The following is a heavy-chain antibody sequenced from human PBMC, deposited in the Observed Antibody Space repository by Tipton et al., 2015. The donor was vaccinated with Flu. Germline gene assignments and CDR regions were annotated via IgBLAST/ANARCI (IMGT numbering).Heavy chain of an antibody. V-gene: IGHV3-23*01. CDR1: GFTFKNYA. CDR2: ISGGGGISK. CDR3: AKLHYTELPISS. J-gene: IGHJ4*02. Sequence: SLRLSCVASGFTFKNYAMSWVRQAPGKGLECVSAISGGGGISKYYADSAKGRFTISRDNSKNTLHLQINSLRVDDTAVYYCAKLHYTELPISSWGQGTLVTVSS. D-gene: IGHD4-11*01.